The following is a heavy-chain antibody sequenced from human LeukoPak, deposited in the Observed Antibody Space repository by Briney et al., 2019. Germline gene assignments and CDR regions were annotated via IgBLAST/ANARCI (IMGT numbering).Heavy chain of an antibody. Sequence: PGTSLRLSCAASGFSFSNYGIHWVRQAPGKGLEWVAIIWYDGSNKYYGDSVKGRFTISRDNSKNTAYLQMNSLRAEDTAVYYCAKAEGAWELPPLNSWGQGTLVTVSS. CDR3: AKAEGAWELPPLNS. J-gene: IGHJ4*02. D-gene: IGHD1-26*01. CDR2: IWYDGSNK. CDR1: GFSFSNYG. V-gene: IGHV3-33*06.